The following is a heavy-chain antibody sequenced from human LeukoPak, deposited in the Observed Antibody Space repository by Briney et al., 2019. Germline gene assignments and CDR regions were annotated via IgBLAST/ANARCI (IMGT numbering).Heavy chain of an antibody. Sequence: GESLKISCKGSGYSFTSYWIGWVRQMPGKGLEWMGIIYPGDSDTRYSPSFQGQVTISADKSISTAYLQWSSLKASDTAMYYCAKGKISRKHRYGSRPSCNGGFSDPWGKGPLVTVS. CDR2: IYPGDSDT. D-gene: IGHD3-16*02. CDR3: AKGKISRKHRYGSRPSCNGGFSDP. CDR1: GYSFTSYW. J-gene: IGHJ5*02. V-gene: IGHV5-51*01.